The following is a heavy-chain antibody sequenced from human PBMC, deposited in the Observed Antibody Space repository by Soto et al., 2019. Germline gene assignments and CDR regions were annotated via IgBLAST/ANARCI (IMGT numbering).Heavy chain of an antibody. V-gene: IGHV5-51*01. CDR2: IFPGDAET. CDR1: GYNFATHW. CDR3: ATPGGFGMDV. Sequence: GESLKISCQGSGYNFATHWIGWVRHKAGKGLEWMGIIFPGDAETRYSPSFQGHITISADKSISTAYLRWSSLKASDTGMYYCATPGGFGMDVWGQGTTVTVSS. D-gene: IGHD5-12*01. J-gene: IGHJ6*02.